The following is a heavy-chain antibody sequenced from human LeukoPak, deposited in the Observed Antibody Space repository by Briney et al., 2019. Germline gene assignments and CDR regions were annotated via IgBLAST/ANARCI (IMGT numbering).Heavy chain of an antibody. CDR2: ISWDGGST. CDR1: GFTFDDYT. J-gene: IGHJ4*02. V-gene: IGHV3-43*01. CDR3: ATERQKYFDY. Sequence: GGSLRLSCAASGFTFDDYTMHWVRQAPGKGLEWVSLISWDGGSTFYADSVKGRFTISRDNNKNSLSLQMNSLRTEDTALYYCATERQKYFDYWGQGTLVTVSS.